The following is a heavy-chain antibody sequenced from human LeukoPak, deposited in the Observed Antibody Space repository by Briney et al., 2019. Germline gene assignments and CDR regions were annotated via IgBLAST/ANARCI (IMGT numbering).Heavy chain of an antibody. D-gene: IGHD1-26*01. J-gene: IGHJ4*02. CDR2: IWSDGSNK. CDR3: ARGSGSFSGGFDY. CDR1: TFTFTSYG. Sequence: PGGSLRLSCAASTFTFTSYGMQWVRQTPGKVLEWVAVIWSDGSNKYYADSVKGRFTISRDNSKNTLYLQMNSLRAEDTAVYYCARGSGSFSGGFDYWGQGTLVTVSS. V-gene: IGHV3-33*01.